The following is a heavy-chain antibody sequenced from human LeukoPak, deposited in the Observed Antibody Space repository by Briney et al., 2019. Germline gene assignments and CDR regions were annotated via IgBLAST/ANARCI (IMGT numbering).Heavy chain of an antibody. CDR2: IIPILGIA. Sequence: ASVKVSCKASGGTFSSYAISWVRQAPGQGLEWMGRIIPILGIANYAQKFQGRVTITADKSTSTAYMELSSLRSEDTAVYYCARDRDSGWDNYYYGMDVWGHGTTVTVSS. CDR1: GGTFSSYA. CDR3: ARDRDSGWDNYYYGMDV. J-gene: IGHJ6*02. D-gene: IGHD6-19*01. V-gene: IGHV1-69*04.